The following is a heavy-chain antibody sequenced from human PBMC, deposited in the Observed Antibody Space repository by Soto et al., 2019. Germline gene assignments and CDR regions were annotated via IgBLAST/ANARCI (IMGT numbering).Heavy chain of an antibody. J-gene: IGHJ4*02. D-gene: IGHD6-13*01. CDR1: GGSISSYY. CDR3: ARVGAAAGKRYFDY. V-gene: IGHV4-59*01. Sequence: QVQLQESCPGLVKPSETLSLTCTVSGGSISSYYWSWIRQPPGKGLEWIGYIYYSGSTNYNPSLKSRVTISVDTSKNQFSLKLSSVTAADTAVYYCARVGAAAGKRYFDYWGQGTLVTVSS. CDR2: IYYSGST.